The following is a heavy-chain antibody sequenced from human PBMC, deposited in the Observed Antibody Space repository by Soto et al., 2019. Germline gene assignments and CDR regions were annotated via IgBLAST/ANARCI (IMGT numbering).Heavy chain of an antibody. J-gene: IGHJ4*02. V-gene: IGHV4-31*03. D-gene: IGHD1-26*01. CDR3: SRGPKVGATTLDY. CDR1: GGSISSGGYY. Sequence: QVQLQESGPGLVKPSQTLSLTCTVSGGSISSGGYYWSWIRQHPGKGLEWIGYIYYSGSTYYNPSLKSRVTIPVDTSKNQFSLKLSSVTAADTAVYYCSRGPKVGATTLDYWGQGTLVIVSS. CDR2: IYYSGST.